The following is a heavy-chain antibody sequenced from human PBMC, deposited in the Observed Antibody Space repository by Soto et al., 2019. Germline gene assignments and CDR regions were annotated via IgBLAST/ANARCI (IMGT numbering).Heavy chain of an antibody. V-gene: IGHV1-69*06. CDR2: IIPIFGTP. CDR1: GGTIRTYV. D-gene: IGHD3-10*01. Sequence: QVQLVQSGAEVKKPGSSVKVSCKTSGGTIRTYVISWVRQAPGQGLEWMGGIIPIFGTPNYAQNFQGRVTITADKSTTTAYMELSSLRSEDTAVYYCAREPQDGSGSDFDYWGQGSLVTVSS. J-gene: IGHJ4*02. CDR3: AREPQDGSGSDFDY.